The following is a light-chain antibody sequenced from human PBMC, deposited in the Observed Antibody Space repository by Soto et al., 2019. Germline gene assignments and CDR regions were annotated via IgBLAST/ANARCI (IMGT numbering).Light chain of an antibody. CDR3: QQYYNWPPAWT. CDR1: QRVGND. Sequence: DIVMTQSPASLSVSPGEGVTLSCRASQRVGNDLAWYQQIAGQAPRFLIYGASTRATGVPARFSGSGSGTDFTLTISTLQSEDFAVYYCQQYYNWPPAWTFGQGTRVDIK. V-gene: IGKV3-15*01. J-gene: IGKJ1*01. CDR2: GAS.